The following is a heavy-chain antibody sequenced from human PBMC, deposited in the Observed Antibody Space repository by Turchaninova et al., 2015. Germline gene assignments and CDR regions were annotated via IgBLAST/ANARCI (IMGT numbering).Heavy chain of an antibody. CDR2: IYHSGST. V-gene: IGHV4-38-2*02. D-gene: IGHD1-26*01. Sequence: QVQLQESGPGLVKPLETLSLPCAVSGYSISSGHYWGWIRQSPGKGLEWIGSIYHSGSTYYNPSLKSRVTISVYTSKNQFSLRLSSVTAADTAVYYCARDRGSYYVLDYWGQGTLVTVSS. CDR3: ARDRGSYYVLDY. CDR1: GYSISSGHY. J-gene: IGHJ4*02.